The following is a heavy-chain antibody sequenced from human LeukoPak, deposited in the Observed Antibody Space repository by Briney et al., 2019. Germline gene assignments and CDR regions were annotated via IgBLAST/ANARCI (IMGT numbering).Heavy chain of an antibody. CDR2: ISWLSGNSDNI. J-gene: IGHJ4*02. CDR1: GFIIEDYA. Sequence: QSGGSLRLSCVASGFIIEDYAMHWVRQAPGKGLEWVSGISWLSGNSDNIDYADSVKGRFTISRDNGKNSLYLQMNSLRVEDTALYYCVKDLAAAGSRGFDYWGQGTLVTVSS. CDR3: VKDLAAAGSRGFDY. V-gene: IGHV3-9*01. D-gene: IGHD6-13*01.